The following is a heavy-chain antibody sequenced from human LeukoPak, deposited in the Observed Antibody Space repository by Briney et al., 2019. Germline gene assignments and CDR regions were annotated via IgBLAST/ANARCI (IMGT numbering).Heavy chain of an antibody. V-gene: IGHV3-7*03. CDR3: ASDYYGSGSYYDY. CDR1: GFTFSSYW. D-gene: IGHD3-10*01. Sequence: GGSLRLSCAASGFTFSSYWMSWVRQAPGKGPEWVANIKQDGSEKYYVDSVKGRFTISRDNAKNSLYLQMNSLRAEDTAVYYCASDYYGSGSYYDYWGQGTLVTVSS. CDR2: IKQDGSEK. J-gene: IGHJ4*02.